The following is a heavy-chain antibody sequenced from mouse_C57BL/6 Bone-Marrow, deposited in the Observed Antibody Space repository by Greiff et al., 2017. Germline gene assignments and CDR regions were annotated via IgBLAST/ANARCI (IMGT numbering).Heavy chain of an antibody. J-gene: IGHJ3*01. D-gene: IGHD2-2*01. CDR1: GYTFTSYW. CDR2: IHPNSGST. CDR3: ASERGLRAWFAY. V-gene: IGHV1-64*01. Sequence: QVQLQQPGAELVKPGASVKLSCKASGYTFTSYWLHWVKQRPGQGLEWIGMIHPNSGSTNYNEKFKSKATLTVDQSSSPAYMQLSSLTYEDSEVYYCASERGLRAWFAYWGQGTMVTVSA.